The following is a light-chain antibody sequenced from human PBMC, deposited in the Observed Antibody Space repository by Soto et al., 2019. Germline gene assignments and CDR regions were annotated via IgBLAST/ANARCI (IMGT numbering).Light chain of an antibody. Sequence: EIVLTQSPGTLSLSPGERATLSCRASQRVTSSYLAWYQHKPGQAPRLLIYGASSRATGIPDRFSGSGSGTDFTLTISRLEPEDSAVYYCHQYGSSPWTFGQGTKVEVK. CDR2: GAS. CDR1: QRVTSSY. J-gene: IGKJ1*01. CDR3: HQYGSSPWT. V-gene: IGKV3-20*01.